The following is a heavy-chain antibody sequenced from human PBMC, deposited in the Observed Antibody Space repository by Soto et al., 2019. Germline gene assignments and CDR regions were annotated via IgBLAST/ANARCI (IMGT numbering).Heavy chain of an antibody. J-gene: IGHJ6*02. CDR2: VNPKSANT. Sequence: ASVKVSCKASGYAFNNYDINWVRQAPGQGLEWMGWVNPKSANTGYAQKFQGRVTMTRDTSITTAYMELTSLTSEDTAVYYCQVDWNYPTAYYYGMDVWGQGTTVTVSS. D-gene: IGHD1-7*01. V-gene: IGHV1-8*01. CDR3: QVDWNYPTAYYYGMDV. CDR1: GYAFNNYD.